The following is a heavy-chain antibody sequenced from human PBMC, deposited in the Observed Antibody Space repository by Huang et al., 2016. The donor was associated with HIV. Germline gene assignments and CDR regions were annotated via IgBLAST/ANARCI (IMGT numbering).Heavy chain of an antibody. D-gene: IGHD6-19*01. J-gene: IGHJ1*01. CDR2: IWYDGSNK. CDR1: GFTFSSYG. Sequence: QVQLVESGGGVVQPGRSLRLSCAASGFTFSSYGMHWVRQAPGKGMEGVEVIWYDGSNKDYADSVKGRFTISRDNSKNTLYLQMNSLKTEDTAVYYCALKGDSSGWEYFRHWGQGTLVTVSS. CDR3: ALKGDSSGWEYFRH. V-gene: IGHV3-33*08.